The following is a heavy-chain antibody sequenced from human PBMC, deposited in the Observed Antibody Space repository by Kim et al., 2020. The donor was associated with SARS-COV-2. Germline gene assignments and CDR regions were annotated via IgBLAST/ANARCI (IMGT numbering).Heavy chain of an antibody. D-gene: IGHD3-22*01. CDR3: ARIVVVDTLDY. Sequence: GGSLRLSCAASGFTFSSYEMNWVRQAPGKGLEWVSYISSSGSTIYYADSVKGRFTISRDNAKNSLYLQMNSLRAEDTAVYYCARIVVVDTLDYWGQGTLVTVSS. V-gene: IGHV3-48*03. CDR1: GFTFSSYE. CDR2: ISSSGSTI. J-gene: IGHJ4*02.